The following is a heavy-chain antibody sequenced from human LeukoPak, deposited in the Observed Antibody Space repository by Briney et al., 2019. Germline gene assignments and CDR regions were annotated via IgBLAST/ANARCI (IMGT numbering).Heavy chain of an antibody. J-gene: IGHJ3*02. CDR1: GFTSSSYG. D-gene: IGHD5/OR15-5a*01. CDR3: ARSKGSTINAFDI. V-gene: IGHV3-33*01. CDR2: IWYDGTNK. Sequence: PGGSLRLSCAASGFTSSSYGMHWVRQAPGKGLEWVAIIWYDGTNKYYADSVKGRFTISRDNSKNTLYLQMNSLRAEDTAVYYCARSKGSTINAFDIWGQGTMVTVSS.